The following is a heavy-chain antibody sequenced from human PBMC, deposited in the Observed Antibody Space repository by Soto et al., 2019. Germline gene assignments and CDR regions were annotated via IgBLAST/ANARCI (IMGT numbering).Heavy chain of an antibody. V-gene: IGHV3-49*04. CDR1: GFTFGDYA. CDR2: IRSKAYGGTT. D-gene: IGHD3-3*01. Sequence: PGGSLRLSCTASGFTFGDYAMSWVRQAPGKGLEWVGFIRSKAYGGTTEYAASVKGRFTISRDDSKSIAYLQMNSLKTEDTAVYYCTRGPGFGVANPIFDYWGQGTLVTVSS. CDR3: TRGPGFGVANPIFDY. J-gene: IGHJ4*02.